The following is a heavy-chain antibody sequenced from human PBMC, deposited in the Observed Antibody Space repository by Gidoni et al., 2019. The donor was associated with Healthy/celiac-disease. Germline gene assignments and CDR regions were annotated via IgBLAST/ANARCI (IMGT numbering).Heavy chain of an antibody. V-gene: IGHV4-59*01. CDR3: AREGAAAGTFDY. J-gene: IGHJ4*02. Sequence: QVQLQVSGLGLVKPSETLPLPCQVSGGPISSYYWSWIRQPPGKGLEWIGYIYYSGSTNYNPSLKSRVTISVDTSKNRFSLKLSSVTAADTAVYYCAREGAAAGTFDYWGQGTLVTVSS. CDR2: IYYSGST. CDR1: GGPISSYY. D-gene: IGHD6-13*01.